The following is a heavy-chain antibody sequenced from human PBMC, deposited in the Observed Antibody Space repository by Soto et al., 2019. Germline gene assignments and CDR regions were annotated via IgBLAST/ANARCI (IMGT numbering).Heavy chain of an antibody. Sequence: SETLSLTCAVSGYSISKSNYYWGWIRQPPVKGLEWIGSIYYSGSTSYNSSLKSRVTISVDTSKNQFSLKLSSVTAADTAVYYCARDQGYPADRISTTVTPQGWFDPWGQGTLVTVS. J-gene: IGHJ5*02. V-gene: IGHV4-39*02. CDR3: ARDQGYPADRISTTVTPQGWFDP. CDR2: IYYSGST. CDR1: GYSISKSNYY. D-gene: IGHD4-4*01.